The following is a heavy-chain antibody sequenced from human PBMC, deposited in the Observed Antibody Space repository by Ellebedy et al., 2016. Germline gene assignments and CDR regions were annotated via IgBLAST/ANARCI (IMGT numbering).Heavy chain of an antibody. CDR2: ISYDGSNK. D-gene: IGHD1-7*01. V-gene: IGHV3-30-3*01. J-gene: IGHJ6*03. Sequence: GGSLRLXCAASGFTFSSYAMHWVRQAPGKGLEWVAVISYDGSNKYYADSVKGRFTISRDNSKNTLYLQMNSLRAEDTAVYYCARSTGTTYYYYMDVWGKGTTVTVSS. CDR1: GFTFSSYA. CDR3: ARSTGTTYYYYMDV.